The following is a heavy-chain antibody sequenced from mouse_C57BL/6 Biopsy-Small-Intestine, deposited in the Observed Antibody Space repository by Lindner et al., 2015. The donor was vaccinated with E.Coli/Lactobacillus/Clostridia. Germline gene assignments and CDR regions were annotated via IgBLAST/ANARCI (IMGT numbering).Heavy chain of an antibody. Sequence: EVQLQESGGDLVKPGGSLKLSCAASGFTFSTYGMSWFRQTPDKRLEWVATISSGGGFTYYPDSVKGRFTISRDNAKNTLYLQMGSLKSEDSAMYYCASHYYGSSWFAYWGQGTLVTVSA. D-gene: IGHD1-1*01. CDR2: ISSGGGFT. J-gene: IGHJ3*01. CDR1: GFTFSTYG. V-gene: IGHV5-6*01. CDR3: ASHYYGSSWFAY.